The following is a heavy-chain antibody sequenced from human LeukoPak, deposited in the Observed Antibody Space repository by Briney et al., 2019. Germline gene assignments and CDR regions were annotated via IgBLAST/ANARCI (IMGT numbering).Heavy chain of an antibody. CDR2: ISSNGGST. Sequence: PGGSLRLSCAASGFTFSIYTMSWVRQAPGKGLEYVSTISSNGGSTYYANSVKGRFTISRDDYKNTLYLQMASLRAEDMAVYYCARDLIGRYTFDYCGQGTLVTVSS. V-gene: IGHV3-64*01. CDR3: ARDLIGRYTFDY. J-gene: IGHJ4*02. D-gene: IGHD3-10*01. CDR1: GFTFSIYT.